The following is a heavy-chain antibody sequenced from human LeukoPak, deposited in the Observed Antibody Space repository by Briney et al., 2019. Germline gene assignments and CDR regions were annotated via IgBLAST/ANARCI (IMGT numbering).Heavy chain of an antibody. V-gene: IGHV4-38-2*02. CDR3: ARGYSGYDHYYFDY. Sequence: SETLSLTCTVSGYSISSGYYWGWIRQPPGKGLEWIGSIYHSGSTYYNPSLKSRVTISVDTSKNQFSLKLSSVTAADTAVYYCARGYSGYDHYYFDYWGQGTLVTVSS. CDR1: GYSISSGYY. J-gene: IGHJ4*02. D-gene: IGHD5-12*01. CDR2: IYHSGST.